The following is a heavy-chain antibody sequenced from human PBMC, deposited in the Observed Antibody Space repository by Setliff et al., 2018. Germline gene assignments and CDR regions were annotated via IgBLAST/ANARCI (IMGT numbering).Heavy chain of an antibody. V-gene: IGHV3-11*04. CDR1: GFTFSDYY. Sequence: GGSLRLSCAASGFTFSDYYMSWTRQAPGKGLEWVSYISSSGSTIYYADSVKGRFTISRDNAKNSLYLQMNSLRAEDTAVYYCARGSGYLTSFYYYYYGMDVWGQGTTVTVSS. J-gene: IGHJ6*02. CDR2: ISSSGSTI. D-gene: IGHD5-12*01. CDR3: ARGSGYLTSFYYYYYGMDV.